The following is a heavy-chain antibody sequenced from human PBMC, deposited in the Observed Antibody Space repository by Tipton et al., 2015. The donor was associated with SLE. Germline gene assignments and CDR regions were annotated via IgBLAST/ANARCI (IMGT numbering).Heavy chain of an antibody. D-gene: IGHD2-21*02. J-gene: IGHJ4*02. CDR2: INHSGST. CDR3: AVTGYYFDY. V-gene: IGHV4-34*01. Sequence: TLSLTCAVYGGSFSGYYWSWIRQPPGKGLEWIGEINHSGSTYYNPSLKSRVTISVDTSKNQFSLKLSSVTAADTAVYYCAVTGYYFDYWGQGTLVTVSS. CDR1: GGSFSGYY.